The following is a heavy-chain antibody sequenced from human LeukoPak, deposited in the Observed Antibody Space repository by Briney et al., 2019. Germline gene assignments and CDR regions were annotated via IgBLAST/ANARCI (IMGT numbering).Heavy chain of an antibody. CDR3: ARDRSGYDLVY. V-gene: IGHV1-2*02. CDR2: INPNSGGT. Sequence: ASVKVSCKASGYTFTGYYMHWVRQAPGQGLEWMGWINPNSGGTNYAQRFQGRVTMTRDMSTSTVYMELSSLRSEDTAVYYCARDRSGYDLVYWGQGTLVTVSS. J-gene: IGHJ4*02. CDR1: GYTFTGYY. D-gene: IGHD5-12*01.